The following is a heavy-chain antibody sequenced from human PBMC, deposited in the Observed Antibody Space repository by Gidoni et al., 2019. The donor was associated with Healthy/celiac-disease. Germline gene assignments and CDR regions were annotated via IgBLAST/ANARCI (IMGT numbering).Heavy chain of an antibody. V-gene: IGHV4-39*01. J-gene: IGHJ6*02. D-gene: IGHD4-4*01. CDR2: ST. CDR3: LYSNYRSYYYGMDV. Sequence: STYYNPSLKSRVTISVDTSKNQFSLKLSSVTAADTAVYYCLYSNYRSYYYGMDVWGQGTTVTVSS.